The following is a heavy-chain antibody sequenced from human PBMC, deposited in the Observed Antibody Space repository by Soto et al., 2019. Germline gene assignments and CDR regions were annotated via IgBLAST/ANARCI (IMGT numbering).Heavy chain of an antibody. CDR2: ISSSSSTI. CDR1: GFTFSSYS. J-gene: IGHJ4*02. V-gene: IGHV3-48*01. D-gene: IGHD3-22*01. Sequence: EVQLVESGGGLVQPGGSLRLSCAASGFTFSSYSMNWVRQAPGKGLEWVSYISSSSSTIYYADSVKGGFTISRDNAKNSLYLQMNSLRAEDTAVYYCERDSDDSSGYYLLGVYYFDYWGQGTLVTVSS. CDR3: ERDSDDSSGYYLLGVYYFDY.